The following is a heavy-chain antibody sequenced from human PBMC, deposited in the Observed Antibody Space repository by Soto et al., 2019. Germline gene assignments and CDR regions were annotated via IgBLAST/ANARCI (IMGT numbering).Heavy chain of an antibody. CDR3: VKGDILTGYDHLPDY. J-gene: IGHJ4*02. D-gene: IGHD3-9*01. Sequence: GGSLRLSCSASGFTFSSYAMHWVRQAPGKGLEYVSAISSNGGSTYYADSVKGRFTISRDNSKNTLYLQMSSLRAEDTAVYYCVKGDILTGYDHLPDYWGQGTLVTVSS. V-gene: IGHV3-64D*08. CDR2: ISSNGGST. CDR1: GFTFSSYA.